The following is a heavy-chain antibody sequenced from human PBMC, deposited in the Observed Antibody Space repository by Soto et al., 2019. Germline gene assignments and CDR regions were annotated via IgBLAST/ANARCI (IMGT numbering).Heavy chain of an antibody. Sequence: GGSLRLSCAASGFTFSNAWMNWVRQAPGKGLEWVGRIKSKTDGGTTDYAAPVKGRFTISRDDSKNTLYLQMNSLKTEDTAVYYCTTAHPEDFGVVTAFDIWGQGTMVTVSS. CDR3: TTAHPEDFGVVTAFDI. CDR2: IKSKTDGGTT. CDR1: GFTFSNAW. V-gene: IGHV3-15*07. J-gene: IGHJ3*02. D-gene: IGHD3-3*01.